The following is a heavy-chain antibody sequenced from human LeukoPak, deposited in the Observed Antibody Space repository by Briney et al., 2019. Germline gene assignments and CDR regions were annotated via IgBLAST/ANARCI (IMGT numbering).Heavy chain of an antibody. CDR3: ARDARYSSGWYQDY. Sequence: PSETLSLTCTVSGGSISSSSYYWGWIRQPPGKGLEWIGSIYYSGSTYYNPSLKSRVTISVDTSKNQFSLKLSSVTAADTAVYYCARDARYSSGWYQDYWGQGTLVTVSS. D-gene: IGHD6-19*01. J-gene: IGHJ4*02. CDR1: GGSISSSSYY. V-gene: IGHV4-39*07. CDR2: IYYSGST.